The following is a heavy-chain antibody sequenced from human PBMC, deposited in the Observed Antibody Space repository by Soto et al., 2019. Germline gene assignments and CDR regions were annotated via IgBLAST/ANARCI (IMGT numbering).Heavy chain of an antibody. J-gene: IGHJ4*02. CDR1: GFPFNTYA. Sequence: PGGSLRLSCAASGFPFNTYAMSWVRQAPGKGLEWVSAISGSGGSTYYADSVKGRFTISRDNSKNTLYLQMNSLRAEDTAVYYCARAFPITMVRGVKVAQDYWGQGTLVTVSS. V-gene: IGHV3-23*01. CDR3: ARAFPITMVRGVKVAQDY. CDR2: ISGSGGST. D-gene: IGHD3-10*01.